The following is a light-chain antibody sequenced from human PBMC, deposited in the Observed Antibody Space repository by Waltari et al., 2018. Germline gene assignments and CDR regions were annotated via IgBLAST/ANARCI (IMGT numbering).Light chain of an antibody. V-gene: IGKV1-9*01. Sequence: DIQLTQSPSFLSASIGDKVTITCRASQDIFSYVAWYQQKPGQAPRLLIYASSTLQRGVASRFSGSWSETEFFLTVSSLQPEDFATYYCQQLFTCPWTFGRGTKVEIK. CDR3: QQLFTCPWT. J-gene: IGKJ1*01. CDR1: QDIFSY. CDR2: ASS.